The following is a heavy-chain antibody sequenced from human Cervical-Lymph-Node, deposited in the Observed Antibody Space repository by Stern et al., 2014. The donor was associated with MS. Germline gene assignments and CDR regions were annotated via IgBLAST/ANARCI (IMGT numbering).Heavy chain of an antibody. CDR1: GYTFTTYD. CDR3: SSGLRDGVPGRF. D-gene: IGHD2-8*01. CDR2: MNPNSGDT. V-gene: IGHV1-8*01. J-gene: IGHJ3*01. Sequence: VHLVESGAEVKKPGASVKVSCKASGYTFTTYDINWVRQATGQGLEWMAWMNPNSGDTDYAHKFKGRVTVTRGASVSTAYLELSSLRSEDTAVYYCSSGLRDGVPGRFWAQGTMFTVSS.